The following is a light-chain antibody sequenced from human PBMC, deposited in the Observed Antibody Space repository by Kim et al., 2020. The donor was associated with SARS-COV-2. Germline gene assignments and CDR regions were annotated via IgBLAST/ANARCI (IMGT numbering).Light chain of an antibody. CDR1: ENICTW. J-gene: IGKJ2*01. Sequence: DIQMTQSPSTLSASVGDRVTITCRASENICTWLAWYQQKPGRAPSLLIYRASTLESGVPSRFSGSGSGTEFSLSITSLQPDDFATYYCQHYSRFPYTLGQGTKLEI. CDR2: RAS. CDR3: QHYSRFPYT. V-gene: IGKV1-5*03.